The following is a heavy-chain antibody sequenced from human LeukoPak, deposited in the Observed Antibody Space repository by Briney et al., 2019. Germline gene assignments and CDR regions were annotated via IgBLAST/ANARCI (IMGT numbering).Heavy chain of an antibody. D-gene: IGHD4-11*01. CDR2: ISSSGSTI. J-gene: IGHJ4*02. CDR1: GFTFSSYE. CDR3: ARDRTTVTTLDY. V-gene: IGHV3-48*03. Sequence: PGGSLRLSCAASGFTFSSYEMNWVRQAPGKGLEWVSYISSSGSTIYYADSVKGRFTISRDNAKNSLYLQMNSLRAEDTAVYYCARDRTTVTTLDYWGQGTLVAVSS.